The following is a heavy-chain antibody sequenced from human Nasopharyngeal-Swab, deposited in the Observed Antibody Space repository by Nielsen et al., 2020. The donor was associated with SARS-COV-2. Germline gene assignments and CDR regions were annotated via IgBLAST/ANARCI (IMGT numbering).Heavy chain of an antibody. J-gene: IGHJ6*03. CDR2: IWYDGSNK. Sequence: GESLKISCAASGFTFSSYGMHWVRQAPGKGLEWVAVIWYDGSNKYYADSVKGRFTISRDNSKNTLYLQMNSLRAEDTAVYYCARDPRDTAMVMWVQYYYYYYYMDVWGKGTTVTVSS. V-gene: IGHV3-33*01. CDR1: GFTFSSYG. D-gene: IGHD5-18*01. CDR3: ARDPRDTAMVMWVQYYYYYYYMDV.